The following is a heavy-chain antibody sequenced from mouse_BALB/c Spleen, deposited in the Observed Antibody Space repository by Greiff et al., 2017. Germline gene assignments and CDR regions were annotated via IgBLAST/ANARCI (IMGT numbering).Heavy chain of an antibody. CDR2: IRNKANGYTT. D-gene: IGHD2-3*01. CDR3: ARDENDGYCAMDY. V-gene: IGHV7-3*02. CDR1: GFTFTDYY. Sequence: EVMLVESGGGLVQPGGSLRLSCATSGFTFTDYYMSWVRQPPGKALEWLGFIRNKANGYTTEYSASVKGRFTISRDNSQSILYLQMNTLRAEDSATYYCARDENDGYCAMDYWGQGTSVTVSS. J-gene: IGHJ4*01.